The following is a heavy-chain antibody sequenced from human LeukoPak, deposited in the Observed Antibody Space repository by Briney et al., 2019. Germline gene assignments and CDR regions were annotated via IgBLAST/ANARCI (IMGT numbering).Heavy chain of an antibody. J-gene: IGHJ3*02. CDR2: IRSKANSYAT. CDR3: ARQWDGSSWYNAFDI. Sequence: GGSLRLSCAASGFTFSGSAMHWVRQATGEGLEWVVRIRSKANSYATAYAASVKGRFTISRDDSKNTAYLQMNSLETEDTALYYCARQWDGSSWYNAFDIWGQGTMATVSS. CDR1: GFTFSGSA. V-gene: IGHV3-73*01. D-gene: IGHD6-19*01.